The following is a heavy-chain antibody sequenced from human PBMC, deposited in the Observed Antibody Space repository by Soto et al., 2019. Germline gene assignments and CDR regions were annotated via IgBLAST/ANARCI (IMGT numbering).Heavy chain of an antibody. CDR3: ASQVDYGSHY. D-gene: IGHD4-17*01. V-gene: IGHV3-33*01. CDR1: GFTFSSYG. J-gene: IGHJ4*02. CDR2: IWYDGSNK. Sequence: QVQLVESGGGVVQPGRSLRLSCAASGFTFSSYGMHWVRQAPGKGLEGVAVIWYDGSNKYYADSVKGRFTISRDNSKNTLYLQMNSLRAEDTAVYYCASQVDYGSHYWGQGTLVTVSS.